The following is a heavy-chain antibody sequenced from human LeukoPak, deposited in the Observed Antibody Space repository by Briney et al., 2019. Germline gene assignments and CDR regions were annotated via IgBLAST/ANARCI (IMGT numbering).Heavy chain of an antibody. CDR2: ISSSSSYI. J-gene: IGHJ3*02. V-gene: IGHV3-21*01. D-gene: IGHD3-10*01. CDR1: GSTFSSYS. Sequence: GGSLRLSCAASGSTFSSYSMNWVRQAPGKGLEWVSSISSSSSYIYYADSVKGRFTISRANAKNSLYLQMNSLRAEDTAVYYCARAGVHMVRRLKAFDIWGQGRMVSVPS. CDR3: ARAGVHMVRRLKAFDI.